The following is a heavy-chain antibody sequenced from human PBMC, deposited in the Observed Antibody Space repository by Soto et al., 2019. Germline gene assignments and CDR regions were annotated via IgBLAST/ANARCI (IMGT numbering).Heavy chain of an antibody. CDR3: TTDDPINRY. Sequence: GGSLRLSCAASGFIFSNAWMSWVRQAPGKGLEWVGRIKSKTNGGTTDYAAPVRGRFSISRDDSKNTLYLQMNSLKTEDTAVYYCTTDDPINRYWGQGTLVTVSS. CDR1: GFIFSNAW. V-gene: IGHV3-15*01. CDR2: IKSKTNGGTT. J-gene: IGHJ4*02.